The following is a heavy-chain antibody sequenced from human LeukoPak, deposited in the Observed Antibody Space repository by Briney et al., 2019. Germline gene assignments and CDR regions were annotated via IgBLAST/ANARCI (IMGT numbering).Heavy chain of an antibody. J-gene: IGHJ6*03. Sequence: PGGSLRLSCAASGFTFSNAWMSWVRQAPGKGLEWVGRIKSKTDGGTTDYGAPVKGRFTISRDDSKNTLYLQMNSLKTEDTAVYYCTTVERQIVVVTMGRYYYYYMDVWGKGTTVTVSS. CDR2: IKSKTDGGTT. V-gene: IGHV3-15*01. D-gene: IGHD3-22*01. CDR1: GFTFSNAW. CDR3: TTVERQIVVVTMGRYYYYYMDV.